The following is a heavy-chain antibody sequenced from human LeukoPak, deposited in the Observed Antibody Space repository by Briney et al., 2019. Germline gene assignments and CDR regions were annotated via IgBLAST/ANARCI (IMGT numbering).Heavy chain of an antibody. CDR1: GFTFSSYT. CDR2: ISSTKTYI. CDR3: ARGRDGYPGGY. V-gene: IGHV3-21*01. J-gene: IGHJ4*02. Sequence: GGSLTLSCAVSGFTFSSYTMHWVSQAPGKGREWVSSISSTKTYIYYADSVKGRFTLSRDNAKNSLYLQMNSLRAEDAGMYYCARGRDGYPGGYWGQGTLVTVSS. D-gene: IGHD5-24*01.